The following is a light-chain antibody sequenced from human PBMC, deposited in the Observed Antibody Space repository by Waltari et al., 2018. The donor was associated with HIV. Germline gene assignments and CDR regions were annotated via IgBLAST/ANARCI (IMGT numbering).Light chain of an antibody. CDR2: EAS. V-gene: IGKV1-5*03. Sequence: DIQLTQSPSTLSASVGDRVTITCRASQSLNSWLAWYQQKPGKAPRLLISEASSLQSGVPSRFSGSESGTEFTLIINSLQPDDFATYYCQQYKTYSTTFGQGTNVEIK. J-gene: IGKJ1*01. CDR1: QSLNSW. CDR3: QQYKTYSTT.